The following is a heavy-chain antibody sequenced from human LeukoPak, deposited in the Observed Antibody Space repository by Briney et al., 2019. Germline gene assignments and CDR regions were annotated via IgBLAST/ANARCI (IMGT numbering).Heavy chain of an antibody. CDR3: ARGREGRPTRWYHIDY. J-gene: IGHJ4*02. Sequence: SETLSLTCTVSRGSISSYYWSWIRQPPGKGLEWIGRIYTSGSTNYNPSLKSRVTISVDTSKNQFSLKLSSVTAADTAVYYCARGREGRPTRWYHIDYWGQGTLVTVSS. CDR1: RGSISSYY. CDR2: IYTSGST. D-gene: IGHD2-2*01. V-gene: IGHV4-4*08.